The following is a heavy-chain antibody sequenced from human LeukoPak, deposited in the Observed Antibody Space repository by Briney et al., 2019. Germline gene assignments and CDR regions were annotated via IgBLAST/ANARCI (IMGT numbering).Heavy chain of an antibody. CDR3: AKGRGLPGSAWFDP. V-gene: IGHV3-23*01. CDR2: ISGSGSNT. D-gene: IGHD3-10*01. J-gene: IGHJ5*02. Sequence: PGGSLRLSCAASGFTFSTYAMTWVRQAPGKGLEWVSGISGSGSNTYYADSKKGRFTISRDNSKNMLYLQMNSLSADDTAVYYCAKGRGLPGSAWFDPWGQGTLVTVSS. CDR1: GFTFSTYA.